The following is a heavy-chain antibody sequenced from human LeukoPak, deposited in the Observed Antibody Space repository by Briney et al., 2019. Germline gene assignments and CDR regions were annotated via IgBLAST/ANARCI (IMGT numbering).Heavy chain of an antibody. Sequence: SETLSLTCTVSGGSISSYYWSWIRQPAGKGLEWIGRIYSSGSTNYNPSLKSRVTMAVNTSMNQFSLNLNSVTAADTAMYYCAREEQQLAGSLGYWGQGALVTVSA. CDR1: GGSISSYY. V-gene: IGHV4-4*07. J-gene: IGHJ4*02. CDR3: AREEQQLAGSLGY. D-gene: IGHD6-13*01. CDR2: IYSSGST.